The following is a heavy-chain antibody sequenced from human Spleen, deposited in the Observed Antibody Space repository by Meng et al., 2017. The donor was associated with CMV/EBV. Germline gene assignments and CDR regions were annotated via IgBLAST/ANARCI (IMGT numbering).Heavy chain of an antibody. CDR3: ARDGSAVPHDFWSGYYLGYSYYGMDV. J-gene: IGHJ6*02. V-gene: IGHV3-21*01. CDR2: ISSTSSYI. CDR1: GFTFSSYS. D-gene: IGHD3-3*01. Sequence: GESLKISCAASGFTFSSYSMNWVRQAPGKGLEWVSSISSTSSYIYYADSMKGRFTISRDNARNSLYLQMNSLRVDDTAVDYCARDGSAVPHDFWSGYYLGYSYYGMDVWGQGTTVTVSS.